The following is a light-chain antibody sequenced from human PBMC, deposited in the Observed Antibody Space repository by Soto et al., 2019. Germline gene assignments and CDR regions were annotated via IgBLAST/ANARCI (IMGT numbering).Light chain of an antibody. V-gene: IGKV3-20*01. CDR1: QSVSSSY. J-gene: IGKJ1*01. CDR3: QQYGSSSWT. CDR2: GAS. Sequence: EIVLTQSPGTLSLSPGERATLSCRASQSVSSSYLAWYQQKPGQAPRLLIYGASSRATGVPDRFSGSGSGTDFTLTISRLEPEDFAVYYCQQYGSSSWTFGRGTTVEIK.